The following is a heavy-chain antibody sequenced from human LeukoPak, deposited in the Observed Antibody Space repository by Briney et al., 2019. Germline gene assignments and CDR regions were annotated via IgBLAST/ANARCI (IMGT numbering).Heavy chain of an antibody. CDR2: ISGSGEST. D-gene: IGHD6-13*01. CDR1: GFTFSIYG. J-gene: IGHJ6*03. Sequence: GGSLRLSCAASGFTFSIYGMSWVRQAPGKGLEWVSGISGSGESTYYADFLKGRFTISRDNSKNTLYVQMNSLRAEDTAVYYCAKEGYSRGYYSYYYMDVWGKGTTVTVSS. V-gene: IGHV3-23*01. CDR3: AKEGYSRGYYSYYYMDV.